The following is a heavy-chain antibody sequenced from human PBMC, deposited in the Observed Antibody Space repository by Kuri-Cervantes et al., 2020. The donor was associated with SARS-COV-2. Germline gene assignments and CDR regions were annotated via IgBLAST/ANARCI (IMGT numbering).Heavy chain of an antibody. D-gene: IGHD6-6*01. Sequence: GGSLRLSCAASGFTFSSYAMHWVRQAPGKGLEWVAIIWDDGSNKFYGDSVRGRFTISRDNSKSTLYLQMNSLRAEDTAVYYCARDSEGSTAVRPGYFYGMDVWGQGTTVTVSS. CDR2: IWDDGSNK. CDR1: GFTFSSYA. J-gene: IGHJ6*02. CDR3: ARDSEGSTAVRPGYFYGMDV. V-gene: IGHV3-33*08.